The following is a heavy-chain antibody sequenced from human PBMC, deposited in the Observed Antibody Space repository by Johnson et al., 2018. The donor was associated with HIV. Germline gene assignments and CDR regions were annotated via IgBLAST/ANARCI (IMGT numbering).Heavy chain of an antibody. CDR2: INWNGGST. V-gene: IGHV3-20*04. Sequence: VQLVESGGGLIQPGGSLRLSCAASGFTVSSNYMSWVRQAPGKGLEWVSGINWNGGSTGYADSVKGRFTISRDNAKNSLYLQMNSLRAEDTAVYYCARDWGWCDAYDIWGQGTMVTVSS. D-gene: IGHD4/OR15-4a*01. CDR3: ARDWGWCDAYDI. J-gene: IGHJ3*02. CDR1: GFTVSSNY.